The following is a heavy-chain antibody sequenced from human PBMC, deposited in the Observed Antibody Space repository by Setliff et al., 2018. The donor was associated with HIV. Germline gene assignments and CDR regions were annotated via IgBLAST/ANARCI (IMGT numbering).Heavy chain of an antibody. D-gene: IGHD6-6*01. CDR2: INPSDGRT. J-gene: IGHJ1*01. CDR1: GYTFTNYY. V-gene: IGHV1-46*01. CDR3: ARDPAPSSSASYFQH. Sequence: ASVKVSCKASGYTFTNYYMHWVRQAPGQGLEWMGIINPSDGRTSYAQKFQGRVTMTRDTSTSTVYMELSSLRSEDTAVYYCARDPAPSSSASYFQHWGQGTPVTVSS.